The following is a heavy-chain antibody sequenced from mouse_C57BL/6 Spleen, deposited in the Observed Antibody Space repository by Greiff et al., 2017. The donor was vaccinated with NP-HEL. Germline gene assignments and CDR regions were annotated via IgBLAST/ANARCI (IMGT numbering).Heavy chain of an antibody. Sequence: QVQLKQPGTELVKPGASVKLSCKASGYTFTSYWMHWVKQRPGQGLEWIGNINPSNGGTNYNEKFKSKATLTVDKSSSTAYMELRSLTSEDSAVYYCARTNTPYYFDYWGQGTTLTVSS. CDR1: GYTFTSYW. CDR2: INPSNGGT. D-gene: IGHD5-1-1*01. J-gene: IGHJ2*01. CDR3: ARTNTPYYFDY. V-gene: IGHV1-53*01.